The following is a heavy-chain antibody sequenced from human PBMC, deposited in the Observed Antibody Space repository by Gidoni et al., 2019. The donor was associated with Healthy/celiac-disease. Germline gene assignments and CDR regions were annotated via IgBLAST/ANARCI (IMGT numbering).Heavy chain of an antibody. CDR3: AKDRVVVVAATHYFDY. J-gene: IGHJ4*02. V-gene: IGHV3-30*18. D-gene: IGHD2-15*01. Sequence: QVQLVESAGGVVQPGRSLRLFCAASGFTFISYGMHWVRQAPGKGLEWVAVISYDGSNKYYADSVKGRFTISRDNSKNTLYLQMNSLRAEDTAVYYCAKDRVVVVAATHYFDYWGQGTLVTVSS. CDR2: ISYDGSNK. CDR1: GFTFISYG.